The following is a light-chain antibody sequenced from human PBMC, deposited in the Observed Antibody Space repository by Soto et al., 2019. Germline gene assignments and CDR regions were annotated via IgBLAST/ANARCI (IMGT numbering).Light chain of an antibody. V-gene: IGKV3-15*01. CDR1: QSVSSN. CDR3: QQYNNWPPAT. CDR2: GAS. Sequence: EIVMTQSPATLSVSPGERATLSCRASQSVSSNLAWYQQKPGQAPRLLIYGASTRATGIPARFSGSGSGTEFTLTISRLQPADFAVYYCQQYNNWPPATFGQGTNLEIK. J-gene: IGKJ2*01.